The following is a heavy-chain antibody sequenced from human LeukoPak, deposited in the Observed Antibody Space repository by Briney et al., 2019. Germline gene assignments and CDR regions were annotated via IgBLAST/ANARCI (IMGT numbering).Heavy chain of an antibody. Sequence: GGSLRLSCAASGFTFSSYSMNWVRQAPGKGLEWVSYISSSSSTIYYADSVKGRFTISRDNAKNSLYLQMNSLRAEGTAVYYCARTPVVGATRTIDCWGQGTLVTVSS. D-gene: IGHD1-26*01. V-gene: IGHV3-48*01. CDR3: ARTPVVGATRTIDC. CDR1: GFTFSSYS. J-gene: IGHJ4*02. CDR2: ISSSSSTI.